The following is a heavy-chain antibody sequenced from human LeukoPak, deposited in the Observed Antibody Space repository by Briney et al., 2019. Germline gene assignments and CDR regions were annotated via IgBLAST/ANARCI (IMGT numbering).Heavy chain of an antibody. CDR2: IYYTGST. Sequence: SETLSLTCTVSGGTISSYYCSWIRQPPGKGLEWIGYIYYTGSTYYNPSLKSRATISVDTSKNQFSLKLSSVTAADTAVYYCAGAGGGYTNGYWFHPWGQGTLVTVSS. D-gene: IGHD5-18*01. V-gene: IGHV4-59*01. CDR3: AGAGGGYTNGYWFHP. CDR1: GGTISSYY. J-gene: IGHJ5*02.